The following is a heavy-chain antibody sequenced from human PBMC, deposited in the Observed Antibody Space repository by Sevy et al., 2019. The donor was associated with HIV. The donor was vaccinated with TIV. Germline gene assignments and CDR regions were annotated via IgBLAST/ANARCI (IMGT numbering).Heavy chain of an antibody. CDR3: ARGTPPGGF. V-gene: IGHV1-18*01. CDR1: GYSFSNYG. J-gene: IGHJ4*02. Sequence: ASLKVSCKASGYSFSNYGITWVRQAPGQGLEWMGWISGYSGNIRYSQKVQGRLTMTSDTSTSTAYMELTSLKSDDTATYYCARGTPPGGFWGQGTLVTVSS. CDR2: ISGYSGNI. D-gene: IGHD3-10*01.